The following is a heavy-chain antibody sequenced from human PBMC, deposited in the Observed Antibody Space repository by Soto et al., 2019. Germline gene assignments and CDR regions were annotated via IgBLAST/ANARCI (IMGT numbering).Heavy chain of an antibody. CDR3: ATDGVGIAVALDY. J-gene: IGHJ4*02. D-gene: IGHD6-19*01. Sequence: PGGSLRLSCAASGFTFSSYGMHWVRQAPGKGLEWVAVISYDGSNKYYADSVKGRFTISRDNSKNTLYLQMNSLRAEDTAVYYCATDGVGIAVALDYWGQGTLVTVSS. CDR1: GFTFSSYG. V-gene: IGHV3-30*03. CDR2: ISYDGSNK.